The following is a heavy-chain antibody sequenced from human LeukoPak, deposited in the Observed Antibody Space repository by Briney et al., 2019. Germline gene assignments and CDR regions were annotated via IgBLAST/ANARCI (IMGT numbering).Heavy chain of an antibody. D-gene: IGHD6-19*01. CDR1: GGSVSSGSYY. J-gene: IGHJ6*02. V-gene: IGHV4-61*01. CDR2: IYYSGST. CDR3: ALAERSGWPTIYYYYGMDV. Sequence: PSETLSLTCTVSGGSVSSGSYYWSWIRQPPGKGLEWIGYIYYSGSTNYNPSLKSRVTILVDTSKNQFSLKLSSVTAADTAVYYCALAERSGWPTIYYYYGMDVWGQGTTVTVSS.